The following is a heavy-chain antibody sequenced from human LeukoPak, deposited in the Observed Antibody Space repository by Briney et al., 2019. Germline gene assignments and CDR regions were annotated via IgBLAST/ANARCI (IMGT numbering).Heavy chain of an antibody. Sequence: SETLSLTCAVSGGSISSGGYSWSWIRQPPGKGLEWIGYIYHSGSTYYNPSLKSRVTISVDRSKNQFSLKLSSVTAADTAVYYCARSSGTGTFSYWGQGTLVTVSS. V-gene: IGHV4-30-2*01. D-gene: IGHD6-25*01. J-gene: IGHJ4*02. CDR3: ARSSGTGTFSY. CDR2: IYHSGST. CDR1: GGSISSGGYS.